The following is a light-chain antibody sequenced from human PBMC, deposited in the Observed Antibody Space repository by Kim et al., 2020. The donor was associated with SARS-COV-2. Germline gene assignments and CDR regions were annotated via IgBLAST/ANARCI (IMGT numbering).Light chain of an antibody. CDR2: GAS. CDR1: QSIHKW. Sequence: DIQMTQSPSTLSASVGDRVTITCRASQSIHKWLAWYQQKPGKAPNLLISGASSLESGVPSRFSGSGSGTEFTLTIYSLQPDDFATYYCQQYDSYTYTFGQGTKLE. J-gene: IGKJ2*01. V-gene: IGKV1-5*01. CDR3: QQYDSYTYT.